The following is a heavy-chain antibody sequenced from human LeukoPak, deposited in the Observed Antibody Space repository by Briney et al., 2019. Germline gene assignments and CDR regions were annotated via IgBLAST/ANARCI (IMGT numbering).Heavy chain of an antibody. Sequence: SETLSLTCTVSGASITNSYWNWVRRPPGKGLEWIGYIYSSGNTNYNPSLKSRVTISLDVSKNQFSLKLTSVTAADTAVYYCANSYDGKIVPFGNWGQGALVAVSS. V-gene: IGHV4-4*09. CDR1: GASITNSY. J-gene: IGHJ4*02. CDR3: ANSYDGKIVPFGN. D-gene: IGHD4-23*01. CDR2: IYSSGNT.